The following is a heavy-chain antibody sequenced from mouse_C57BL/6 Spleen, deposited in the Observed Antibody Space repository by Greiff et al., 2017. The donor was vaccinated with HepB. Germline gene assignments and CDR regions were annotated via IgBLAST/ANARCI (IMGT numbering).Heavy chain of an antibody. D-gene: IGHD2-3*01. CDR1: GYTFTSYG. CDR2: IYPRSGNT. J-gene: IGHJ1*03. CDR3: ARSGAHDGYGYFDV. V-gene: IGHV1-81*01. Sequence: QVQLQQSGAELARPGASVKLSCKASGYTFTSYGISWVKQRTGQGLEWIGEIYPRSGNTYYNEKFKGKATLTADKSSSTAYMELRSLTSEDSAVYFCARSGAHDGYGYFDVWGTGTTVTVSS.